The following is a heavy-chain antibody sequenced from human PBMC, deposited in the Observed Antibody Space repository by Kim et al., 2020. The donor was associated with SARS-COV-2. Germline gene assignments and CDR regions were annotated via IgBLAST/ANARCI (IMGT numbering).Heavy chain of an antibody. CDR2: ISYDGSNK. Sequence: GGSLRLSCAASGFTFSSYAMHWVRQAPGKGLEWVAVISYDGSNKYYADSVKGRFTISRDNSKNTLYLQMNSLRAEDTAVYYCAGVVAALDAFDIWGQGTMVTVSS. D-gene: IGHD2-15*01. V-gene: IGHV3-30-3*01. CDR3: AGVVAALDAFDI. J-gene: IGHJ3*02. CDR1: GFTFSSYA.